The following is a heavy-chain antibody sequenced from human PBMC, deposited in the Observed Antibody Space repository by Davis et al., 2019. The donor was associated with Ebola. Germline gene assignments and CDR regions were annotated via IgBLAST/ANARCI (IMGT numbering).Heavy chain of an antibody. CDR2: IWYDGSNK. J-gene: IGHJ6*02. Sequence: GESLKISCAASGFTFSSYGMHWVRQAPVKGLEWVAVIWYDGSNKYYADYVKGRFTISRDNSKNTLYLQMNSLRAEDTAVYYCARDRPNWNSDYYYYYGMDVWGQGTTVTVSS. CDR1: GFTFSSYG. V-gene: IGHV3-33*01. D-gene: IGHD1-7*01. CDR3: ARDRPNWNSDYYYYYGMDV.